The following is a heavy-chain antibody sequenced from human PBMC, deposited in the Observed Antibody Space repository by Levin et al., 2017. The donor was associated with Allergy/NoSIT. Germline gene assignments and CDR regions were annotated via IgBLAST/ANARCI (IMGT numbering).Heavy chain of an antibody. CDR2: IISILGIA. V-gene: IGHV1-69*02. D-gene: IGHD5-18*01. J-gene: IGHJ4*02. CDR3: ARAGENDGYSYGVSYYFDY. CDR1: GGTFSSYT. Sequence: SVKVSCKASGGTFSSYTISWVRQAPGQGLEWMGRIISILGIANYAQKFQGRVTITADKSTSTAYMELSSLRSEDTAVYYCARAGENDGYSYGVSYYFDYWGQGTLVTVSS.